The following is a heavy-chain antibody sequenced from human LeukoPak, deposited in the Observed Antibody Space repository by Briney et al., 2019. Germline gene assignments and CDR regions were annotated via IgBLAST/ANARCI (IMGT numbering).Heavy chain of an antibody. V-gene: IGHV3-48*03. D-gene: IGHD2-15*01. CDR1: GFTLSTYE. Sequence: GGSLRLSCAASGFTLSTYEMTWVRQAPGKGLECVSFITSSGSPTFYADSVKGRFSISGDTAKNSLYLQMNNLRGEDTAVYYCARDISSSTRAFDIWGQGTMVTVS. CDR2: ITSSGSPT. CDR3: ARDISSSTRAFDI. J-gene: IGHJ3*02.